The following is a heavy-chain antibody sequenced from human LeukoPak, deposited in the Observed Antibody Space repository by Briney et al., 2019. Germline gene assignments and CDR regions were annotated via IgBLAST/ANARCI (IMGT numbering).Heavy chain of an antibody. V-gene: IGHV5-51*01. J-gene: IGHJ3*02. Sequence: GESLKIPCKGSGYSFTSYWIGWVRQMPGKGLEWMGIIYPGDSDTRYSPSFQGQVTISADKSISTAYLQWSSLKASDTAMYYCARQGTYYDILTGSSRAFDIWGQGTMVTVPS. CDR2: IYPGDSDT. D-gene: IGHD3-9*01. CDR1: GYSFTSYW. CDR3: ARQGTYYDILTGSSRAFDI.